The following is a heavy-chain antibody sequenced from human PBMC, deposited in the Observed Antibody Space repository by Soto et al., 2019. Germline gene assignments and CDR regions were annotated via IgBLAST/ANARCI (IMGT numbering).Heavy chain of an antibody. D-gene: IGHD2-15*01. CDR2: TYYRSKWYN. V-gene: IGHV6-1*01. Sequence: SQTLSLTCAISGDSFSINSAAWNWIRQSPSRGLEWLGRTYYRSKWYNDYAVSVKSRITINPDTSKNQFSLQLNSVTPEDTAVYYCARSLVVVAATQHWFDPWGQGTLVTVSS. CDR3: ARSLVVVAATQHWFDP. CDR1: GDSFSINSAA. J-gene: IGHJ5*02.